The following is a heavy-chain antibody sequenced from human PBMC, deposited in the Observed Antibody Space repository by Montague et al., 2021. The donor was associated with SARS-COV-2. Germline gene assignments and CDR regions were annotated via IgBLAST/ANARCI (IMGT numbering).Heavy chain of an antibody. CDR1: GGSFSGYY. V-gene: IGHV4-34*01. CDR2: INHSGST. Sequence: ETLSLTCGVYGGSFSGYYWSWIRQPPGKGLQWIGGINHSGSTNYNSSLNSRGTISLDTSKNQFSLKLTSVSAADTAVYYCARGLGRPGTIFGVALYWGQGTLVTVSS. CDR3: ARGLGRPGTIFGVALY. D-gene: IGHD3-3*01. J-gene: IGHJ4*02.